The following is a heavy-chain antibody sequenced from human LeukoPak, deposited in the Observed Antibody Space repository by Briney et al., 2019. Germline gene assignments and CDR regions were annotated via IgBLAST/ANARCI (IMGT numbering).Heavy chain of an antibody. D-gene: IGHD5/OR15-5a*01. CDR2: ISGPAGSW. Sequence: GGSLRLSCAASGFTFSSYAMGWVRQAPGKGLEWVSAISGPAGSWDYADSVKGRFTISRDNSKNTLFLQMNSLRADDTAIYYCAKKVGLVSAPLYYFDVWGQGTLVTVSS. J-gene: IGHJ4*02. V-gene: IGHV3-23*01. CDR3: AKKVGLVSAPLYYFDV. CDR1: GFTFSSYA.